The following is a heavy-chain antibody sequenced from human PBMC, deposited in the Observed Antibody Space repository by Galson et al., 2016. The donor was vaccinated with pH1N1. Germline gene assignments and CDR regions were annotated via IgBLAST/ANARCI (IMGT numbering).Heavy chain of an antibody. CDR1: GGSISSHY. J-gene: IGHJ4*02. CDR2: ISYTGRA. Sequence: ETLSLTCTVSGGSISSHYWSWIRQPPGKGLEWIGYISYTGRANYNSSLKSRVTMSVDTSKNQFSLGLSSVTAADTAVYYCARDNTATVRGVSYLDIWGQGTLVTVSS. D-gene: IGHD3-10*01. CDR3: ARDNTATVRGVSYLDI. V-gene: IGHV4-59*11.